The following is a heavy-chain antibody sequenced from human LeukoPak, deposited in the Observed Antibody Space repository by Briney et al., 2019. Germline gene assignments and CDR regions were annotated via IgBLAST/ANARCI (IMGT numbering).Heavy chain of an antibody. CDR3: ARDLTYYYDSSGYYYYGMDV. J-gene: IGHJ6*02. CDR2: IWYDGSNK. V-gene: IGHV3-33*01. Sequence: GRSLRLSCAASGFTFSSYGMHWVRQAPGKGLEWVAVIWYDGSNKYYADSVKGRFTISRDNSKNTLYLQMNSLRAEDTAVYYCARDLTYYYDSSGYYYYGMDVWGQGTTVTVSS. CDR1: GFTFSSYG. D-gene: IGHD3-22*01.